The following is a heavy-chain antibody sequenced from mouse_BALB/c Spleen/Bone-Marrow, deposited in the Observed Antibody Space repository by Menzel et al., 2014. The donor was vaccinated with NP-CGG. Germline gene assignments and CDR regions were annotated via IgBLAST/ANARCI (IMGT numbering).Heavy chain of an antibody. CDR2: IYPGDGGI. J-gene: IGHJ3*01. Sequence: VKLQESGAELVRPGSSVKISCKASGYAFSSYWMNWVQQRPGQGLEWIGQIYPGDGGINYNGKFKGKATLTADKSSGTAYMQFSSLTSEDSAVYFCARGDFDFEAWFTYWGQGTLVTVSA. V-gene: IGHV1-80*01. CDR3: ARGDFDFEAWFTY. CDR1: GYAFSSYW. D-gene: IGHD2-4*01.